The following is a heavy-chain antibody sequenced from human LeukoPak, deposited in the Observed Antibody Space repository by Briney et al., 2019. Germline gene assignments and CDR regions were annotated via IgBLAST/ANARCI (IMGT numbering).Heavy chain of an antibody. CDR2: MYSNGGGR. CDR1: GGSMITDTFY. D-gene: IGHD1-7*01. CDR3: TRRTYSTYMDV. J-gene: IGHJ6*03. V-gene: IGHV4-39*01. Sequence: SETLSLTCTVSGGSMITDTFYWVWIRQPPGKGLEWIANMYSNGGGRQYNRSLTNRVSISVDTSKNQFFLNLISVTAADTAIYYCTRRTYSTYMDVWGQGTTVTVSS.